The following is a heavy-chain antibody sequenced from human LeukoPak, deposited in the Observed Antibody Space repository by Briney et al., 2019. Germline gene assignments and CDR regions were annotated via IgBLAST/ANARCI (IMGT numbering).Heavy chain of an antibody. CDR3: ARGVVVPAAMRGYYYYYGMDV. CDR1: GFTFSSYW. CDR2: INSDGSST. Sequence: GGSLRLSCAASGFTFSSYWMHWVRQAPGKGLVWVSRINSDGSSTSYADSVKGRFTISRDNAKNTLYLQMNSLRAEDTAVYYCARGVVVPAAMRGYYYYYGMDVWGQGTTVTVTS. J-gene: IGHJ6*02. V-gene: IGHV3-74*01. D-gene: IGHD2-2*01.